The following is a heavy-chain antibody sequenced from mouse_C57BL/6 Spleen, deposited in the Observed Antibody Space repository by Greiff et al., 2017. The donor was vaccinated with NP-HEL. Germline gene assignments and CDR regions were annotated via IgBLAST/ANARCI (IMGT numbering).Heavy chain of an antibody. CDR3: ARIYYDYPFAY. D-gene: IGHD2-4*01. J-gene: IGHJ3*01. CDR2: ISDGGSYT. CDR1: GFTFSSYA. Sequence: EVKLVESGGGLVKPGGSLKLSCAASGFTFSSYAMSWVRQTPEKRLEWVATISDGGSYTYYPDNVKGRFTISRDNAKNNLYLQMSHLKSEDTAMYYCARIYYDYPFAYWGQGTLVTVSA. V-gene: IGHV5-4*03.